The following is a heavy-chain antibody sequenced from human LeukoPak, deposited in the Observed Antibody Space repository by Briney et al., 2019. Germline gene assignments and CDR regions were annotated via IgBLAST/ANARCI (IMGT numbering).Heavy chain of an antibody. D-gene: IGHD2-15*01. Sequence: GGSLRLPCAASGFTFSSYSMNWVRQAPGKGLEWVSSISSSSSYIYYADSVKGRFTISRDNAKNSLYLQMNSLRAEDTAVYYCARDQGYCSGGSCGYFDYWGQGTLVTVSS. CDR3: ARDQGYCSGGSCGYFDY. V-gene: IGHV3-21*01. J-gene: IGHJ4*02. CDR2: ISSSSSYI. CDR1: GFTFSSYS.